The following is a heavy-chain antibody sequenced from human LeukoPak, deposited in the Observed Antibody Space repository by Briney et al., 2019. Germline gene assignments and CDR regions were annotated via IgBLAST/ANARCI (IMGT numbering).Heavy chain of an antibody. V-gene: IGHV1-2*02. CDR1: GHTFTGYY. Sequence: GASVKVSCKASGHTFTGYYIHWVRQAPGQGLEWMGWISPDSGGTSYAPNFQGRVTMTRDTSTRTAYLEVSRLRSDDTAVYYCAAVECTSSSCYSDRGWFDPWGQGTLVTVSS. CDR3: AAVECTSSSCYSDRGWFDP. J-gene: IGHJ5*02. CDR2: ISPDSGGT. D-gene: IGHD2-2*01.